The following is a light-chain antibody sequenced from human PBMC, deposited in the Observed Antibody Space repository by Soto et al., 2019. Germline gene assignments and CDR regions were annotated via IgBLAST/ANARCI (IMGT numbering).Light chain of an antibody. V-gene: IGLV1-40*01. Sequence: QSVLTQPPSVSGAPGQRVTISCTGSTSNIGAGYGVHWYQQVPGTAPKLLVSGHNNRPAEVPDRFFGSKSGTSASLTITGLLAEDEADYYCQSFDSSLGGSGVFGGGTKVTVL. CDR3: QSFDSSLGGSGV. CDR1: TSNIGAGYG. J-gene: IGLJ3*02. CDR2: GHN.